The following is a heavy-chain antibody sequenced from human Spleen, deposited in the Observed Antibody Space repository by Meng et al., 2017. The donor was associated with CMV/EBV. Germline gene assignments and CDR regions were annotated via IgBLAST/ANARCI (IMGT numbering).Heavy chain of an antibody. CDR3: ARGAYSSSWTFDY. D-gene: IGHD6-13*01. Sequence: QWAAGVGTRSGPLPLPSPVPGGSISNYYCSWIRQPAGKGLEWIGRIYTSGSTNYNPSLKSRVTMSVDTSKNQFSLKLSSVTAADTAVYYCARGAYSSSWTFDYWGQGTLVTVSS. J-gene: IGHJ4*02. CDR1: GGSISNYY. CDR2: IYTSGST. V-gene: IGHV4-4*07.